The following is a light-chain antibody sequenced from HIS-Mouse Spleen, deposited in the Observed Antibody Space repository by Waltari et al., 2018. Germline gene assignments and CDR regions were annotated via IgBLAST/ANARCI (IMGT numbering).Light chain of an antibody. Sequence: EIVMTQSPATLSVSPGERATLPCRASQSVSSNLALYQQKPGQAPRLRIYGASTSATGIPARFRGSGSGKEFTLTISRLQSEDFAVYYCQQYNNWPYTFGQGTKLEIK. CDR2: GAS. CDR1: QSVSSN. V-gene: IGKV3-15*01. CDR3: QQYNNWPYT. J-gene: IGKJ2*01.